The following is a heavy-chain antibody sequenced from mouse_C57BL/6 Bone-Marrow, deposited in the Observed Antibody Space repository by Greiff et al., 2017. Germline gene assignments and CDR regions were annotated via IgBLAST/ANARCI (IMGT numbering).Heavy chain of an antibody. V-gene: IGHV8-12*01. CDR1: GFSLSTSGMG. J-gene: IGHJ3*01. CDR2: IYWDDDK. D-gene: IGHD1-1*01. CDR3: ARRDYYGSSFAY. Sequence: QVTLKESGPGILQSSQTLSLTCSFSGFSLSTSGMGVSWIRQPSGKGLEWLAHIYWDDDKRYNPSLKSRLTISKDTSRNQVFLKITRVDTADTATYYCARRDYYGSSFAYWGQGTLVTVSA.